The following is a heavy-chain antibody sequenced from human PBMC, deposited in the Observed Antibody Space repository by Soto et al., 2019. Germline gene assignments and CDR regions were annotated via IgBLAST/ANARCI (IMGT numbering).Heavy chain of an antibody. V-gene: IGHV1-46*01. Sequence: ASVKVSCKASGYTFTSYYMHWVRQAPVQGLEWMGIINPSCGSTSYAQKFQGRVTMTRDTSTSTVYMELSSLRSEDTAVYYCARDSLVVVAHTAMDYWGQGTLVTVSS. D-gene: IGHD2-15*01. CDR1: GYTFTSYY. CDR3: ARDSLVVVAHTAMDY. CDR2: INPSCGST. J-gene: IGHJ4*02.